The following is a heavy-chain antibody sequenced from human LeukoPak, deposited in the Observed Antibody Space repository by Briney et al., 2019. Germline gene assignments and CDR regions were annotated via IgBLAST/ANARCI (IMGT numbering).Heavy chain of an antibody. Sequence: SVKVSCKASGGTFSSYAISWVRQAPGQGLEWMGGIIPIFGTANYAQKFQGRVTITADESTSTAYMELSSLRSEDTALYYCATAGRRLFGVLIPLSFDYWGQGTLVTVSS. J-gene: IGHJ4*02. D-gene: IGHD3-3*01. CDR2: IIPIFGTA. CDR1: GGTFSSYA. V-gene: IGHV1-69*13. CDR3: ATAGRRLFGVLIPLSFDY.